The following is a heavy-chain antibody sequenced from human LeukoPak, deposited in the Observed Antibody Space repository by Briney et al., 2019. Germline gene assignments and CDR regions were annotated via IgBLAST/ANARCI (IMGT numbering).Heavy chain of an antibody. CDR2: IYYSGST. J-gene: IGHJ4*02. Sequence: SETLSLTCTVSGGSISSYYWSWIRQPPGKGLEWIGYIYYSGSTNYNPSLKSRVTISVDTSKNQFSLKLSSVTAADTAVYYCARAPDGDTLYDYWGQGTLVTVSS. CDR1: GGSISSYY. D-gene: IGHD5-18*01. V-gene: IGHV4-59*01. CDR3: ARAPDGDTLYDY.